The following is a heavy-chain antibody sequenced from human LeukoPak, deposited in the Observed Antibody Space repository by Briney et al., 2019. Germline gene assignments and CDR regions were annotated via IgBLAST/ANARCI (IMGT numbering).Heavy chain of an antibody. CDR3: AKERSGIPAAANY. Sequence: PGGSLRLSCAASGFTFSNYAMSWVRQAPGKGLDWVSGISGSDGSTYYADSVKGRFTISRDNSKNTLYLQMNSLRAEDAAVYYCAKERSGIPAAANYWGQGTLVTVSS. CDR2: ISGSDGST. J-gene: IGHJ4*02. V-gene: IGHV3-23*01. CDR1: GFTFSNYA. D-gene: IGHD6-13*01.